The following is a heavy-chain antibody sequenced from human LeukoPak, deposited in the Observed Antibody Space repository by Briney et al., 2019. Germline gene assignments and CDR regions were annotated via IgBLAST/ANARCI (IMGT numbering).Heavy chain of an antibody. CDR3: ARDPTYCGGDCYSSFDY. V-gene: IGHV1-2*02. Sequence: ASVKVSCKASGYTFTGYYMEWVRQAPGQGLEWMGWINPNSGGTNYAQKFQGRVTMTRDTSISTAYMELSRLRSDDTAVYYCARDPTYCGGDCYSSFDYWGRGTLVTVSS. J-gene: IGHJ4*02. CDR2: INPNSGGT. CDR1: GYTFTGYY. D-gene: IGHD2-21*02.